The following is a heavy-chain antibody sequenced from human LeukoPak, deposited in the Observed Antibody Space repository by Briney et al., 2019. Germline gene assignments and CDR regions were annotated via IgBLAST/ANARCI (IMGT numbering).Heavy chain of an antibody. CDR3: AKDWDLIAFDI. Sequence: PGGSLRLSCAASGFTFSGYALHWVRQAPGKGLEFVSSITHDGGHTHYANSVKGRFTISRDNSKNTLYLQMNSLRAEDTAVYYCAKDWDLIAFDIWGQGTMVTVSS. CDR1: GFTFSGYA. J-gene: IGHJ3*02. V-gene: IGHV3-64*01. CDR2: ITHDGGHT. D-gene: IGHD1-26*01.